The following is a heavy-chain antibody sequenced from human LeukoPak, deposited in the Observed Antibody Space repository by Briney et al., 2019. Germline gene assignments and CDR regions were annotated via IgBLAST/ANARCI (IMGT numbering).Heavy chain of an antibody. CDR2: INHSGST. CDR1: GVSFSGYY. Sequence: SETLSLTCAVYGVSFSGYYWSWIRQPPGKGLEWIGEINHSGSTNYNPSLKSLVTISVDTSNNQFSLKLSSVKAADTAVYYCARGRARGYSNVGWFDPWGQGTLVTVSS. D-gene: IGHD6-13*01. CDR3: ARGRARGYSNVGWFDP. V-gene: IGHV4-34*01. J-gene: IGHJ5*02.